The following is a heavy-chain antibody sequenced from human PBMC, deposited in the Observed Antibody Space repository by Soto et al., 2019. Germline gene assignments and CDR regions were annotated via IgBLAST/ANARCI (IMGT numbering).Heavy chain of an antibody. D-gene: IGHD6-13*01. CDR3: AHGGPPYIAAASWFDP. CDR2: IYWNDDK. J-gene: IGHJ5*02. V-gene: IGHV2-5*01. CDR1: GFSLSTSGVG. Sequence: SGPTLVNPTQTLTLTCTFSGFSLSTSGVGVGWIRQPPGKALEWLALIYWNDDKRYSPSLKSRLTITKDTSKNQVVLTMTNMDPVDTATYYCAHGGPPYIAAASWFDPWGQGTLVTVSS.